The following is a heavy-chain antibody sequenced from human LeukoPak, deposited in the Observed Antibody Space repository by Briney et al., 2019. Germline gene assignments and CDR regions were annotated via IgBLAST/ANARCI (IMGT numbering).Heavy chain of an antibody. J-gene: IGHJ6*03. D-gene: IGHD6-13*01. CDR1: GGSISSYY. CDR3: ARSSSTWWYYMDV. Sequence: ASETLSLTCTVSGGSISSYYWSWIRQPPGKGLEWIGYIFYSGSTKYNPSLKSRVTISVDTSKNQFSLKLSSVTAADTAVYYCARSSSTWWYYMDVWGKGTTVTVSS. CDR2: IFYSGST. V-gene: IGHV4-59*01.